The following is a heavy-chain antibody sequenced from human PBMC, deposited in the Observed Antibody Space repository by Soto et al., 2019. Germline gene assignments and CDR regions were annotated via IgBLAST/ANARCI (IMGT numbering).Heavy chain of an antibody. D-gene: IGHD1-26*01. CDR3: ARVGGAVVTADY. CDR1: GYTFINYG. Sequence: QVQLVQSGPEVKKPGASVKVSCKTSGYTFINYGISWVRQAPGQGLEWMGWINPDNGNTNFAQRLQGRVTMTADRSTRTAYMELRSLRFDGTAMYYCARVGGAVVTADYWGQGTLVTVSS. V-gene: IGHV1-18*01. CDR2: INPDNGNT. J-gene: IGHJ4*02.